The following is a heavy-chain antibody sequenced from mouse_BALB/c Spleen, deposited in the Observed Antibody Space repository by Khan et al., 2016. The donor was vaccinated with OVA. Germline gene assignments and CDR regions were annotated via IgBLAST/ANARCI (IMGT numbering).Heavy chain of an antibody. CDR2: INPSNGYT. J-gene: IGHJ2*01. D-gene: IGHD2-14*01. Sequence: QVRLQQSGAELARPGASVKMSCKASGYTFTSYTIHWIKKRLGQGLEWIGYINPSNGYTNYNQKFKEKATLTTDKSSTTAYLQLSSLTSDDSAVYNCVRDEAFHRYDGWFAYWGQGTTLTVSA. CDR1: GYTFTSYT. CDR3: VRDEAFHRYDGWFAY. V-gene: IGHV1-4*01.